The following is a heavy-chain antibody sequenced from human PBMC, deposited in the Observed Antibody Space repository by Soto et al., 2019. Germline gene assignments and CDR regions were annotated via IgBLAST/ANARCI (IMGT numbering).Heavy chain of an antibody. J-gene: IGHJ4*02. CDR3: AKQWLDYFDY. CDR1: GFTFTSYG. D-gene: IGHD6-19*01. CDR2: MSYDGSNK. Sequence: QVQLVESGGGVVQPGRSLRLSCAASGFTFTSYGMHWVRQAPGKGLEWVAVMSYDGSNKYYADSVKGRFTISRDTSKDTLYLQMNSLRAEDTAVYYCAKQWLDYFDYWGQGTRVTVSS. V-gene: IGHV3-30*18.